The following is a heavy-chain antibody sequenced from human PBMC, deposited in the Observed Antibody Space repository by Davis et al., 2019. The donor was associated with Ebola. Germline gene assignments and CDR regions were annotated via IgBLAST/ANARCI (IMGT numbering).Heavy chain of an antibody. Sequence: PGGSLRLSYAASGFTFDDYGMSWVRQAPGKGLEWVSGINWNGGSTGYADSVKGRFTISRDNAKNSLYLQMNSLRAEDTALYYCARDGGGPYYMDVWGKGTTVTVSS. J-gene: IGHJ6*03. CDR2: INWNGGST. CDR3: ARDGGGPYYMDV. D-gene: IGHD3-16*01. V-gene: IGHV3-20*03. CDR1: GFTFDDYG.